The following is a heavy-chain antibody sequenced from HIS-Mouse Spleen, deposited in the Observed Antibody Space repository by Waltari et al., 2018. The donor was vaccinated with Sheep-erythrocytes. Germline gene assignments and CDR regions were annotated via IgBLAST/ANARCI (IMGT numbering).Heavy chain of an antibody. CDR3: ARGAFDI. CDR2: LSYDGSNK. V-gene: IGHV3-30-3*01. J-gene: IGHJ3*02. CDR1: GFTFSSYA. Sequence: QVQLVESGGGVVQPGRSLRLSCAASGFTFSSYAMHWVRQAPGKGLEWVAVLSYDGSNKYYADSVKGRFTISRDNSKNTLYLQMNSLRAEDTAVYYCARGAFDIWGQGTMVTVSS.